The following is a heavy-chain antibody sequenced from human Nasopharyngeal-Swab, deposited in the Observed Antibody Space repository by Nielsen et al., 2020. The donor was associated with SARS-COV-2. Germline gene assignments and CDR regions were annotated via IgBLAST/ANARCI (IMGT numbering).Heavy chain of an antibody. Sequence: RQAPGKGLEWIGEINHSGSTNYNPSLKSRVTISVDTSKNQFSLKLSSVTAADTAVYHCARGSVVPAAPAVDYFDYWGQGTLVTVSS. D-gene: IGHD2-2*01. J-gene: IGHJ4*02. V-gene: IGHV4-34*01. CDR2: INHSGST. CDR3: ARGSVVPAAPAVDYFDY.